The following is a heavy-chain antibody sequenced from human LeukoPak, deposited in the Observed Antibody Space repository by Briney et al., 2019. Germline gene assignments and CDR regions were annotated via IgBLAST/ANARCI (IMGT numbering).Heavy chain of an antibody. CDR1: GFTFSSYG. J-gene: IGHJ6*02. CDR2: ISYGGSNK. CDR3: ARRYYNMDV. V-gene: IGHV3-30*03. Sequence: GGSLRLSCAASGFTFSSYGIHWVRQAPGKGLEWVAGISYGGSNKYYADSMKGRFTISRDNSKNTLYLQMNSLRAEDTAVYYCARRYYNMDVWGQGTTVTVSS.